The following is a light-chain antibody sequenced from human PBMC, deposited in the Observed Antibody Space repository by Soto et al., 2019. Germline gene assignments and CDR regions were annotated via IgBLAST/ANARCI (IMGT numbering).Light chain of an antibody. CDR2: DTS. CDR3: QQRNSWPLT. Sequence: EIVLTQSPATLSLSPGERATLSCRASQSVFTSLAWFQQKPGQAPKLLISDTSNRASGIPARFSGSGSGTDFTLTISSLEPEDFAVYYYQQRNSWPLTFGGGTKVEIK. V-gene: IGKV3-11*01. J-gene: IGKJ4*01. CDR1: QSVFTS.